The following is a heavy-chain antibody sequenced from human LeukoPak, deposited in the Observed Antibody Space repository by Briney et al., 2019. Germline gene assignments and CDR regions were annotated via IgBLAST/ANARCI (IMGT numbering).Heavy chain of an antibody. J-gene: IGHJ4*02. CDR2: INHSGST. CDR1: GGSISSYY. Sequence: SETLSLTCTVSGGSISSYYWSWIRQPPGKGLEWIGEINHSGSTNYNPSLKSRVTISVDTSKNQFSLKLSSVTAADTAVYYCARGRAIVTIFGVVIPTYYFDYWGQGTLVTVSS. D-gene: IGHD3-3*01. V-gene: IGHV4-34*01. CDR3: ARGRAIVTIFGVVIPTYYFDY.